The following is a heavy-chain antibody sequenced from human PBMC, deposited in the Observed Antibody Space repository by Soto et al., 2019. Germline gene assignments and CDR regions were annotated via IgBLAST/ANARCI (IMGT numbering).Heavy chain of an antibody. CDR3: AKDSLLIGPALGK. CDR2: MLPAGRNY. CDR1: GFTFSHYG. J-gene: IGHJ4*02. Sequence: QVQLVESGGGVVQPGRSLRLSCAASGFTFSHYGMHWVRQAPGKGLEWVANMLPAGRNYHYVDSVKGRFTISRDNSKNTLYLQMNSLRAEDTAVYYCAKDSLLIGPALGKWGQGTLVTVSS. V-gene: IGHV3-30*18. D-gene: IGHD2-15*01.